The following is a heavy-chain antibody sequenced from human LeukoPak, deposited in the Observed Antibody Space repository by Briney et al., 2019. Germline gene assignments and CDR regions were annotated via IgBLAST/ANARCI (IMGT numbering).Heavy chain of an antibody. J-gene: IGHJ3*02. Sequence: GGSLRLSCAASGFTFRSFSMNWVRQPPGKGLEWVSSISSSIYMNYADSLKGRFTISRDNAKNLLYLQMNTLRAEDTAVYYCARVQCSGGRCNDAFDIWGQGTMVTVSS. CDR3: ARVQCSGGRCNDAFDI. D-gene: IGHD2-15*01. V-gene: IGHV3-21*01. CDR1: GFTFRSFS. CDR2: ISSSIYM.